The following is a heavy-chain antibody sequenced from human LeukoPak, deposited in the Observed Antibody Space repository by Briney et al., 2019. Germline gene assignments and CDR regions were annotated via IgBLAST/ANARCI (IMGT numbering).Heavy chain of an antibody. CDR1: GYTFTGYY. CDR3: ARGPRGPRGCSGGSCYSVFLGY. CDR2: INPNSGGT. Sequence: ASVKVSCTASGYTFTGYYMHWVRQAPGQGLEWMGRINPNSGGTNYAQKFQGRVTMTRDTSISTAYMELSRLRSDDTAVYYCARGPRGPRGCSGGSCYSVFLGYWGQGTLVTVSS. V-gene: IGHV1-2*06. D-gene: IGHD2-15*01. J-gene: IGHJ4*02.